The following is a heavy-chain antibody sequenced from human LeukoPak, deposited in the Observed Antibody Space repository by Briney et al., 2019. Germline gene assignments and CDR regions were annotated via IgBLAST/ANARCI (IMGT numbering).Heavy chain of an antibody. Sequence: SVKVSCKASGGTFSSYAISWVRQAPGQGLEWMGGIIPIFGTANYAQKFRGRVTITADESTSTAYMELSSLRSEDTAVYYCARDLLPMTVFGVVNDWGQGTLVTVSS. CDR2: IIPIFGTA. J-gene: IGHJ4*02. V-gene: IGHV1-69*13. CDR3: ARDLLPMTVFGVVND. D-gene: IGHD3-3*01. CDR1: GGTFSSYA.